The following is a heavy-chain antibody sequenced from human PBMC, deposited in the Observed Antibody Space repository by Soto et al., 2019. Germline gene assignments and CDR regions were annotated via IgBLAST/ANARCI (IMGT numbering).Heavy chain of an antibody. CDR3: ATDLDSTQGY. J-gene: IGHJ4*02. V-gene: IGHV1-69*12. D-gene: IGHD2-15*01. Sequence: QVQLVQSGADVKKPGSSVKVSYKASGGTFSNYAISWVRQAPGQGLEWMGGIIPIFGTPNYAQKFQGRVTITADESTSTAYVELNSLRFEDTAVYYCATDLDSTQGYWGQGTLVTVSS. CDR2: IIPIFGTP. CDR1: GGTFSNYA.